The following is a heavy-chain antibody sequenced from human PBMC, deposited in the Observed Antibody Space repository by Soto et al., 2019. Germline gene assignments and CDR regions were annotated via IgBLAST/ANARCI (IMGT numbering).Heavy chain of an antibody. Sequence: EVQLVESGGGLVQPGGSLRLSCAASGFTFDTYWMPWVRQAPGKGLEWVPNLKEDGSGKHYVDSVKGRFTISRDNAKNSLYLQMNSLRAEDTAVYFCARGGSESDYWGQGTLVTVSS. CDR3: ARGGSESDY. CDR2: LKEDGSGK. J-gene: IGHJ4*02. CDR1: GFTFDTYW. D-gene: IGHD3-10*01. V-gene: IGHV3-7*01.